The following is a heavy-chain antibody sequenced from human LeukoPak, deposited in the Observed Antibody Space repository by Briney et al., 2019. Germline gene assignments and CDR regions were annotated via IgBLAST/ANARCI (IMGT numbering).Heavy chain of an antibody. Sequence: PGASLRLSCAASGFTFSNFAMSWVRQAPGKGLQWVSAISDSGGGTFYADSVKGRFTISRDNSKNTLYLQMNSLRAEDTAVYYCAKVGVGWVAFEYWGQGTLVTVTS. V-gene: IGHV3-23*01. CDR2: ISDSGGGT. CDR3: AKVGVGWVAFEY. J-gene: IGHJ4*02. D-gene: IGHD3-16*01. CDR1: GFTFSNFA.